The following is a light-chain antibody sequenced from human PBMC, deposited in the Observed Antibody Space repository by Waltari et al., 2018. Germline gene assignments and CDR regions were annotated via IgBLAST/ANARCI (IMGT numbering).Light chain of an antibody. V-gene: IGKV1-33*01. CDR3: QQYDNLPLT. J-gene: IGKJ5*01. CDR2: GAS. Sequence: DIQMTQSPSSLSASVGDRVTLTCQASQDITHYLYWYQQKPGKAPKLLIYGASNVETGVPSRFSGGGSGTDFSFTISSLQPEDIATYYCQQYDNLPLTFGQGTRLEIK. CDR1: QDITHY.